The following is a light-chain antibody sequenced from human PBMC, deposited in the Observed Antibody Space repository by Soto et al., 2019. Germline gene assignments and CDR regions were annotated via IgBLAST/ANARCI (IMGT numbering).Light chain of an antibody. CDR2: EVN. Sequence: QSALTHPASVSGSPGQSITISCTGTSSDVGGYNYVSWYQQHPGNAPRLMIYEVNNRPSGVPNRFSGSKSGNTASLTISGLHAEDEADYYCSSKTSSRTPVVFGTGTKGTVL. CDR1: SSDVGGYNY. CDR3: SSKTSSRTPVV. J-gene: IGLJ1*01. V-gene: IGLV2-14*01.